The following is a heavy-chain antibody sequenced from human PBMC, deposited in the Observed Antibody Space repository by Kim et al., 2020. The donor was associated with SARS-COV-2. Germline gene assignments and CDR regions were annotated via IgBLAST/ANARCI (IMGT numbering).Heavy chain of an antibody. Sequence: ASVKVSCKASGYTFTSYYMHWVRQAPGQGLEWMGIINPSGGSTSYAQKFQGRVTMTRDTSTSTVYMELSSLRSEDTAVYYCARDPAGPEGESEGVFDYWGQGTLVTVSS. J-gene: IGHJ4*02. D-gene: IGHD2-2*01. CDR2: INPSGGST. CDR3: ARDPAGPEGESEGVFDY. V-gene: IGHV1-46*01. CDR1: GYTFTSYY.